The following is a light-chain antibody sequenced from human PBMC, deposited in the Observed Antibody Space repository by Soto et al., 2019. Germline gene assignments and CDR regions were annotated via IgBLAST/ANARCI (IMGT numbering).Light chain of an antibody. J-gene: IGKJ3*01. CDR1: QDIRNF. Sequence: DIQKTQSPTSLSASVGDRVTITCRASQDIRNFVAWYQQKPGKAPKLLIYAASTLQSGVPSRFSGSGSGTDFTLSINSLQPEDVATYSCQKYSSVPVFGPGTKVEIK. CDR3: QKYSSVPV. CDR2: AAS. V-gene: IGKV1-27*01.